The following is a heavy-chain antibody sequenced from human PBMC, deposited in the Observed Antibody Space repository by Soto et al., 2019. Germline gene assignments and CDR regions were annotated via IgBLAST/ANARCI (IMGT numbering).Heavy chain of an antibody. V-gene: IGHV1-3*01. CDR3: ARDRGYSYRYGMDV. CDR1: GYTFTSYA. D-gene: IGHD5-18*01. Sequence: ASVKVSFKASGYTFTSYAMHWVRQAPGQRLEWMGWINAGNGGTKFSQKFQGRVTITRDTSASTSYMELSSLRSEDTAVYYCARDRGYSYRYGMDVWGQGTTVTVSS. CDR2: INAGNGGT. J-gene: IGHJ6*02.